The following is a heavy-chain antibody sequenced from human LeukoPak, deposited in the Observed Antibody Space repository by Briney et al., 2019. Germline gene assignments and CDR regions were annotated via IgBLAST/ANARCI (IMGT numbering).Heavy chain of an antibody. CDR1: GFTLSNYW. CDR3: ARDRAESNWTNHTLFDS. Sequence: GGSLRLSCAASGFTLSNYWMNWVRQVPGKGLVWVSRINGDESSTAYADSVKGRFTISRDNARNTLYLQMNSLRVEDTAIYYCARDRAESNWTNHTLFDSWGQGTPVTVSS. V-gene: IGHV3-74*01. D-gene: IGHD1/OR15-1a*01. CDR2: INGDESST. J-gene: IGHJ4*02.